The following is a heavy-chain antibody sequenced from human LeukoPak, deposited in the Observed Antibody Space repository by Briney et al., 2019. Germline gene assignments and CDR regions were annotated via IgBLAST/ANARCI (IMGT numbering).Heavy chain of an antibody. J-gene: IGHJ4*02. V-gene: IGHV1-69*05. CDR1: GGTFSSYA. Sequence: SVKVSCKASGGTFSSYAISWVRQAPGQGLEWMGRIIPIFGTANYAQKFQGRVTMTTDESTSTAYMELSSLRSEDTAVYYCASTMDELGPYFDYWGQGTLVTVSS. CDR2: IIPIFGTA. D-gene: IGHD3-10*01. CDR3: ASTMDELGPYFDY.